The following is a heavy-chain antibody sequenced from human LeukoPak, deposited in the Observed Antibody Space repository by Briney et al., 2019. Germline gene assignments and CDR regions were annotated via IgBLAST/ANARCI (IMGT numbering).Heavy chain of an antibody. CDR2: INPNSGAT. J-gene: IGHJ3*02. V-gene: IGHV1-2*06. CDR1: GYTFTAYS. CDR3: ARDFGKYYLHKGCSFDI. D-gene: IGHD3-10*01. Sequence: GASVKVSCKASGYTFTAYSVHWVRQAPGQGLEWMGRINPNSGATNYAQKFQGRVTMTRDTSISTAYMDLSRLTSDDTAVYYCARDFGKYYLHKGCSFDIWGQGTMVTVSS.